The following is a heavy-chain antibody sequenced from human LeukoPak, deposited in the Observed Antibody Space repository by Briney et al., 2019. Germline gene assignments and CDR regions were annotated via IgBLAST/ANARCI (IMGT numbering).Heavy chain of an antibody. CDR3: ARHMPRQPNIVVVPAATKKYNWFDP. Sequence: PSETLSLTCSVSGGSISSSSYYWGWIRQPPGKGLEWIGSIYYSGTTYYNPSLKSRVTISIDTSKNQFSLKLSSVTAADTAVYYCARHMPRQPNIVVVPAATKKYNWFDPWGQGTLVTVSS. CDR2: IYYSGTT. D-gene: IGHD2-2*01. J-gene: IGHJ5*02. V-gene: IGHV4-39*01. CDR1: GGSISSSSYY.